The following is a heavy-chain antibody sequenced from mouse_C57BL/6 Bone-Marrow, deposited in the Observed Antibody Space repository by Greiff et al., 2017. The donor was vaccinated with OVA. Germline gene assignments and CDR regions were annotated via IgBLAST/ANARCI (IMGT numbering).Heavy chain of an antibody. Sequence: VQLQQPGAELVMPGASVKLSCKASGYTFTSYWMHWVKQRPGQGLEWIGEIDPSDSYTNYNQKFKGKSTLTVDKSSSTAYMRLSSLTSEDSAVYYCARVKDYGKDFDYWGQGTTLTVSS. CDR3: ARVKDYGKDFDY. CDR1: GYTFTSYW. V-gene: IGHV1-69*01. CDR2: IDPSDSYT. D-gene: IGHD1-1*01. J-gene: IGHJ2*01.